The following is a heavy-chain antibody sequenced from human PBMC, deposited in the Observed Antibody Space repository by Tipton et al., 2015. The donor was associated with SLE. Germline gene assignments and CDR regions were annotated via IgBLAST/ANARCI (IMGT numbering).Heavy chain of an antibody. V-gene: IGHV4-34*01. Sequence: AGLVKPSETLSLTCAVYGGSFSGYYWSWIRQPPGKGLEWIGEINHSGSTNYNPSLKSRVTISVDTSKNQFSLKLSSVTAADTAVYYCARVRYGDLYYYYYYGMDVWGQGTTVTVSS. CDR2: INHSGST. D-gene: IGHD4-17*01. J-gene: IGHJ6*02. CDR1: GGSFSGYY. CDR3: ARVRYGDLYYYYYYGMDV.